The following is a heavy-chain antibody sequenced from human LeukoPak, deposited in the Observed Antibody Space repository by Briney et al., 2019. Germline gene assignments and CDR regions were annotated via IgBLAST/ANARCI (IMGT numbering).Heavy chain of an antibody. CDR3: ARVSRGSYRFDY. CDR2: INMDGTTI. CDR1: GFTFSSYA. J-gene: IGHJ4*02. Sequence: AGGSLRLSCAASGFTFSSYAMSWVRQAPGKGLVWVSRINMDGTTISYAGSVEGRFTISRDNAKNTLYLQMNSLRAEDTAVYYCARVSRGSYRFDYWGQGALVTVSS. D-gene: IGHD1-26*01. V-gene: IGHV3-74*01.